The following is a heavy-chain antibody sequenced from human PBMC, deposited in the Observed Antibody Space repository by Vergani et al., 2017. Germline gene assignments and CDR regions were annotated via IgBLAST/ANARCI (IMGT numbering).Heavy chain of an antibody. CDR3: ATMGGATFNRPYNWFDP. CDR1: GFTFTAHG. CDR2: ISGQNFRT. D-gene: IGHD1-26*01. V-gene: IGHV3-23*01. Sequence: EVQLLESGGGSAQPGESLRLSCVASGFTFTAHGLNWVRQAPGKGLEWVSGISGQNFRTHYADSVKGRFTISRDDSKNTVYLQINSLRVEDTAVYYCATMGGATFNRPYNWFDPRGQGTLVTVSS. J-gene: IGHJ5*02.